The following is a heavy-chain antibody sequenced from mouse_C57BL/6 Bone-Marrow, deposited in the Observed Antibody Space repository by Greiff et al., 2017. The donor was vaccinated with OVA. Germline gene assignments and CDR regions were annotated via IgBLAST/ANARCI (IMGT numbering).Heavy chain of an antibody. CDR1: GFSLTSYA. D-gene: IGHD2-1*01. CDR3: ARLAPIYYGNYLDY. V-gene: IGHV2-9-1*01. J-gene: IGHJ2*01. Sequence: VQLQQSGPGLVAPSQSLSITCTVSGFSLTSYAISWVRQPPGKGLEWLGVIWTGGGTNYNSALKSRLGISKDNSKSQVFLKMNSLQTDDTARYYCARLAPIYYGNYLDYWGQGTTLTVSS. CDR2: IWTGGGT.